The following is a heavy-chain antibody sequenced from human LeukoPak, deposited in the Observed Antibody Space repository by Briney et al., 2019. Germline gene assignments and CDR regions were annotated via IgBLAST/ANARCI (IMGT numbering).Heavy chain of an antibody. Sequence: SETLSLTGTVSGGSISSYYWSWIRQPPGTGLEWIGYIYYSGSTNYNPSLKSRVTISVDTSKNQFSLKLSSVTAADTAVYYCARDRAVAGQGFDYWGQGTLVTVSS. CDR2: IYYSGST. CDR1: GGSISSYY. CDR3: ARDRAVAGQGFDY. V-gene: IGHV4-59*01. D-gene: IGHD6-19*01. J-gene: IGHJ4*02.